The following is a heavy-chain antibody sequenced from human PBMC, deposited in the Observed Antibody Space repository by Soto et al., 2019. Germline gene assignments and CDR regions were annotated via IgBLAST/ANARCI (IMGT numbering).Heavy chain of an antibody. CDR2: IWYDGSNK. J-gene: IGHJ4*02. CDR3: ARGRGRGELIFFDY. Sequence: GGSLRLSCAASGFTFSSYGMHWVRQAPGKGLEWVAVIWYDGSNKYYADSVKGRFTISRDNSKNTLYLQMNSLRAEDTAVYYCARGRGRGELIFFDYWGQGTLVTVFS. CDR1: GFTFSSYG. V-gene: IGHV3-33*01. D-gene: IGHD1-26*01.